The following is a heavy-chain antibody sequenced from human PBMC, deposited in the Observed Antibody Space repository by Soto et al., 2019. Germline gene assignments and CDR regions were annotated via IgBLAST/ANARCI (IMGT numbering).Heavy chain of an antibody. CDR3: ARDLMRASPSTTRPSYGMDV. D-gene: IGHD1-1*01. V-gene: IGHV1-69*12. J-gene: IGHJ6*02. CDR2: IIPFFGAA. CDR1: GGSLSNYA. Sequence: QVQLVQSGAEVKKPGSSVKVSCKASGGSLSNYAINWVRQAPGQGLEWMGGIIPFFGAANYAQKFQERVTIIADEFTNTAYMELSSLRSEDTAVYFCARDLMRASPSTTRPSYGMDVWGQGTTVTVSS.